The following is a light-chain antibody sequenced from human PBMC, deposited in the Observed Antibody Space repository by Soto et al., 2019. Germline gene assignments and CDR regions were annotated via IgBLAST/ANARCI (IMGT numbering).Light chain of an antibody. Sequence: EVVMKQAAATLSVSPVEGATLSCRASQGIGDTLAWYQHKPGQTPRLLIYDTSTRATGVPTRFSGSRSGAEFTLTINSLQSEDFAVYYCQPYNIFPLTFGGGTKVDIK. J-gene: IGKJ4*01. CDR3: QPYNIFPLT. V-gene: IGKV3-15*01. CDR1: QGIGDT. CDR2: DTS.